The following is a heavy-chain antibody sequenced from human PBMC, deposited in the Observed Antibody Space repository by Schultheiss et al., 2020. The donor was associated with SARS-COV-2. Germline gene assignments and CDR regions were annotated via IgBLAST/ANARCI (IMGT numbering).Heavy chain of an antibody. CDR1: GGSFSGYY. V-gene: IGHV4-34*09. J-gene: IGHJ3*02. CDR2: INHSGST. Sequence: SETLSLTCAVYGGSFSGYYWSWIRQPPGKGLEWIGEINHSGSTYYNPSLKSRVTISVDTSKNQFSLKLSSVTAADTAVYYCARDDRWTVTTGAFDIWGQGTMVTVSS. CDR3: ARDDRWTVTTGAFDI. D-gene: IGHD4-11*01.